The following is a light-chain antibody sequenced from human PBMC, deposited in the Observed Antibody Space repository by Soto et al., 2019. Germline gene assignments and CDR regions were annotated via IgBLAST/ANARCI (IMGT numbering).Light chain of an antibody. CDR2: EVI. V-gene: IGLV2-14*01. Sequence: SALTQPASVSGSPGQSITISCAGTNSDIGRYNYVSWHQQHPGKAPKLLIFEVIHRPSGVSNRFSGSKSGSKASLTISGLQAEDEADYYCSSYTSMDTVIFGGGTKLTVL. CDR3: SSYTSMDTVI. CDR1: NSDIGRYNY. J-gene: IGLJ2*01.